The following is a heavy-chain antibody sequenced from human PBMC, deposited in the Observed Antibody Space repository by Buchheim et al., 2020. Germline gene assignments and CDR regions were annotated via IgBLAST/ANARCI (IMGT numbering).Heavy chain of an antibody. Sequence: QVQLVESGGGVVQPGRSLRLSCAASGFTFSSYGMHWVRQAPGKGLEWVAVISYDGSNKYYADSVKGRFTISRDNSKNTLYLQMNSLRAEDTAVYYCAKDRFGELYPTYWGQGTL. CDR1: GFTFSSYG. J-gene: IGHJ4*02. CDR3: AKDRFGELYPTY. CDR2: ISYDGSNK. V-gene: IGHV3-30*18. D-gene: IGHD3-10*01.